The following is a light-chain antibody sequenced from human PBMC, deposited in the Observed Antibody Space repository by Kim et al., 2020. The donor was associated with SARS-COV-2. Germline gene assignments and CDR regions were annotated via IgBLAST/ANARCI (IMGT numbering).Light chain of an antibody. V-gene: IGLV3-1*01. J-gene: IGLJ2*01. CDR3: QAWDGSTVV. CDR1: KLGKKY. Sequence: SYELTQIPSMSVSPGQTATMTCSGDKLGKKYASWYQQKSGQSPVLVIYQDNKRPSGIPERFSGSTSGSTATLTISGTQAMDEADYYCQAWDGSTVVFGGGTKLTVL. CDR2: QDN.